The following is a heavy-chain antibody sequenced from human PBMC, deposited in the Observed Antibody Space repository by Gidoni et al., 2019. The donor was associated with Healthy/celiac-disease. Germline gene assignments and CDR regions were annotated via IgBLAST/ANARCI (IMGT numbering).Heavy chain of an antibody. D-gene: IGHD6-13*01. CDR2: FDPEDGET. V-gene: IGHV1-24*01. CDR3: ATNRAAATGTRSTYYYYYYMDV. CDR1: GYTLTEFS. Sequence: QVQLVQSGAEVKKPGASVKVSCKVSGYTLTEFSMHWVRQAPGKGLEWMGGFDPEDGETIYAQKFQGRVTMTEDTSTDTAYMELSSLRSEDTAVYYCATNRAAATGTRSTYYYYYYMDVWGKGTTVTVSS. J-gene: IGHJ6*03.